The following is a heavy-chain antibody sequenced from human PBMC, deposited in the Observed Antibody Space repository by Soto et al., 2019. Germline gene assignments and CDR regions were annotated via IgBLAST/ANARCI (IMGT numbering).Heavy chain of an antibody. J-gene: IGHJ4*02. CDR3: ARSQRGRTAFTFDY. Sequence: PSETLCVTSIFSGGSISISSYYLSWIRQPPGKGLEWIGYLYYSGTTNYDSYLKSRLSLSVDMSKNQFSLKLASVTAADTAVYFCARSQRGRTAFTFDYWGQGAMVPVSS. CDR1: GGSISISSYY. CDR2: LYYSGTT. V-gene: IGHV4-61*01. D-gene: IGHD3-16*01.